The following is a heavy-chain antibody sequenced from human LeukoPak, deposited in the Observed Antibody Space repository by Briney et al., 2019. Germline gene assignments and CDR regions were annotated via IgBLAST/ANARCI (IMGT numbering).Heavy chain of an antibody. D-gene: IGHD6-6*01. CDR1: GYTFNNHD. J-gene: IGHJ6*03. V-gene: IGHV1-18*01. CDR3: PREGGIAPPPYLYYYIDV. Sequence: GASVKVSCNASGYTFNNHDSNWVRQAPGRGLEGRGWINTYSANTNYAQEFQDRVIMTTDTSTSTAYMELRSLRSDDTAVYYCPREGGIAPPPYLYYYIDVWGKGTTVTVSS. CDR2: INTYSANT.